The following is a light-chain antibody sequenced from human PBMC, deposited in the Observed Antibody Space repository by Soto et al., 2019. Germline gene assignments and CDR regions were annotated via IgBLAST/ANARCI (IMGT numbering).Light chain of an antibody. CDR3: AAWDDSLNGGV. Sequence: QSVPTQPPSASGTPGQRVTISRSGSSSNIGSNTVNWYQQLPGTAPKLLIFNNNQRPSGVPDRFSGSKSGTSASLAISGLQSDDEADYYCAAWDDSLNGGVFGGGTQLTVL. CDR1: SSNIGSNT. V-gene: IGLV1-44*01. CDR2: NNN. J-gene: IGLJ3*02.